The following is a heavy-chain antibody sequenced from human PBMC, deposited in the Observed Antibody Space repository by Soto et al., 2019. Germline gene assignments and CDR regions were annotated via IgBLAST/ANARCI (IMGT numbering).Heavy chain of an antibody. V-gene: IGHV6-1*01. J-gene: IGHJ4*02. CDR1: RESVSSKSAA. CDR3: SLTQSFYDY. Sequence: SQTPSLTCAISRESVSSKSAAWNWIRQSPSRLLPCLQRSYYSTKRYIEDPVSVKGRLSDNPGTASVLFSLQLNSLTPDDTAMYCCSLTQSFYDYWGQGTQVTVSS. CDR2: SYYSTKRYI. D-gene: IGHD3-16*02.